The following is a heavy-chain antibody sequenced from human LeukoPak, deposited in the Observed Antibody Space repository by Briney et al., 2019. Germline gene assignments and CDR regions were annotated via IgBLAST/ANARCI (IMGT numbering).Heavy chain of an antibody. J-gene: IGHJ4*02. D-gene: IGHD6-19*01. CDR3: AKGRYTSGRQNFDF. CDR1: GFTFTYYC. CDR2: ISASGSGT. V-gene: IGHV3-23*01. Sequence: GGSLRLSCEASGFTFTYYCMNWVRQAPGKGLEWVSSISASGSGTFYTDSMSGRFTISTDNAKKTLFLQMKNLRLGDTALYYCAKGRYTSGRQNFDFCGQGTLVTVSS.